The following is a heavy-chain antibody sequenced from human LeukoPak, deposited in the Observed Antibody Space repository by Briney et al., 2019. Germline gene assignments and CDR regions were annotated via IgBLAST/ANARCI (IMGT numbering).Heavy chain of an antibody. CDR2: IKLDGSEK. Sequence: GGSLRLSCAASGFTFTTYSLHWVRQAPGKGLEWVANIKLDGSEKFYVDSVKGRFTISRDNAKNSLYLQMNSLTAEDTAVYYCARVAEAGFDYWGQGTLVTVSS. CDR3: ARVAEAGFDY. J-gene: IGHJ4*02. D-gene: IGHD6-13*01. V-gene: IGHV3-7*01. CDR1: GFTFTTYS.